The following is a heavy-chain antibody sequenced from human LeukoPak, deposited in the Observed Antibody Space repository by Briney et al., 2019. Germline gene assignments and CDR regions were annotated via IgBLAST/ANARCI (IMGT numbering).Heavy chain of an antibody. Sequence: SETLSLTCSVSGVSISSHYWSWIRQPAGGRLEWIGRIYVSGNTNYNPSLESRVTMSVDRSKNQFSLNLRSVTAADTAVYYCARDLRHSGTWDWFDPWGQGTLVTVSS. V-gene: IGHV4-4*07. CDR2: IYVSGNT. CDR3: ARDLRHSGTWDWFDP. CDR1: GVSISSHY. J-gene: IGHJ5*02. D-gene: IGHD3-10*01.